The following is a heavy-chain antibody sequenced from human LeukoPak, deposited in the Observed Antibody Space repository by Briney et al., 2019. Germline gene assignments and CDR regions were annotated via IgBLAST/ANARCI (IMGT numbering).Heavy chain of an antibody. J-gene: IGHJ2*01. V-gene: IGHV4-34*01. Sequence: SETLSLTCAVYGGSFSGYYWSWIRQPPGKGLEWIGEINHSGSTNYNPSLKSRVTISVDTSKNQFSLKLSSVTAADTAVYYCARGWLGTLKVVDTSWYFDLWGRGSLVTVSS. D-gene: IGHD3-22*01. CDR1: GGSFSGYY. CDR2: INHSGST. CDR3: ARGWLGTLKVVDTSWYFDL.